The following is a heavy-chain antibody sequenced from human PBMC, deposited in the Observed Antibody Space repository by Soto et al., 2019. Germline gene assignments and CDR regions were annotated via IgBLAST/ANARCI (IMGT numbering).Heavy chain of an antibody. CDR1: GYTFTSYY. CDR2: INPSGGST. Sequence: ASVKVSCKASGYTFTSYYMHWVRQAPGQGLEWMGIINPSGGSTSYAQKFQGRVTMTRDTSTSTVYMELSSLRSEDTAVYYCARDQGMIVVVRTYGIDVWGQGTTVTVYS. V-gene: IGHV1-46*01. CDR3: ARDQGMIVVVRTYGIDV. D-gene: IGHD3-22*01. J-gene: IGHJ6*02.